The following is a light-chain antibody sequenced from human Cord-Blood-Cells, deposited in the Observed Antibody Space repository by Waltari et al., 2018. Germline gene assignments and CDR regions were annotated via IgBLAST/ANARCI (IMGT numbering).Light chain of an antibody. J-gene: IGLJ1*01. V-gene: IGLV2-14*01. CDR3: SSYTSSSTLV. Sequence: QSALTQPASVSGSPGQSITISCTGTSSAVGGYNYFSWYQQHPGKAPKLMIYDVSNRPSGVSNRFSGSKSGNTASLTISGLQAEDEADYYCSSYTSSSTLVFGTGTKVTVL. CDR1: SSAVGGYNY. CDR2: DVS.